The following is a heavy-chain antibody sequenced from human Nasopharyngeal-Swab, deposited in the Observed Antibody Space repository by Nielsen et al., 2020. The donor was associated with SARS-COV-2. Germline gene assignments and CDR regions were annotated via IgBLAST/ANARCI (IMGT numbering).Heavy chain of an antibody. Sequence: GESLKISCAASGFTFSDYYMSWIRQAPGKGLEWVSYISSSGSTIYYADSVKGRFTISRDNAKNSLYLQMNSLRAEDTAVYYCARLLLSKYFDYWGQGTLVTVSS. CDR3: ARLLLSKYFDY. V-gene: IGHV3-11*01. CDR1: GFTFSDYY. CDR2: ISSSGSTI. J-gene: IGHJ4*02.